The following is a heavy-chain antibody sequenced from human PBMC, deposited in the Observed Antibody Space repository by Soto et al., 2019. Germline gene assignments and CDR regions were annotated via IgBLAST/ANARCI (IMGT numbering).Heavy chain of an antibody. CDR3: SKWFGDHRDLHTWPEP. V-gene: IGHV3-48*02. CDR1: GFTFRSYN. CDR2: ISGSSSTI. Sequence: GGSLRISCAASGFTFRSYNMNWVRQAPGKGLEWVSYISGSSSTIYYADSVKGRFTISRDNAKNSLYLQMNSLRDEDTAVYFFSKWFGDHRDLHTWPEPRAQGTLVPVSS. D-gene: IGHD3-10*01. J-gene: IGHJ5*02.